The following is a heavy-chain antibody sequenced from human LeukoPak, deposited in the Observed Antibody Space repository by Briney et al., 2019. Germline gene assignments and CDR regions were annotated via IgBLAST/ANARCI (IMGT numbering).Heavy chain of an antibody. Sequence: GGSLRLSCAASGFTFSSCAMTWVRQAPGKGLEWVASITGDGTRTYYTDSVKGRFTISRDNSKNTLYLQMNSLRAEDTAVYYCAKVQALGYCSSTSCYYLDYWGQGTLVTVSS. V-gene: IGHV3-23*01. CDR3: AKVQALGYCSSTSCYYLDY. CDR2: ITGDGTRT. CDR1: GFTFSSCA. J-gene: IGHJ4*02. D-gene: IGHD2-2*01.